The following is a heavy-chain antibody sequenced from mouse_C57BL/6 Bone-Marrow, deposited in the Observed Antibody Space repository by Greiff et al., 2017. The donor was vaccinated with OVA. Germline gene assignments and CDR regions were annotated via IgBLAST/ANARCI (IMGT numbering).Heavy chain of an antibody. Sequence: EVMLVESGGGLVQPGGSLSLSCAASGFTFTDYYMSWVRQPPGKALEWLGFIRNKANGYTTEYSASVKGRFTISRDNSQSILYLQMNALRAEDSATYYCARYRILRDYAMDYWGQGTSVTVSS. V-gene: IGHV7-3*01. CDR3: ARYRILRDYAMDY. CDR1: GFTFTDYY. J-gene: IGHJ4*01. CDR2: IRNKANGYTT.